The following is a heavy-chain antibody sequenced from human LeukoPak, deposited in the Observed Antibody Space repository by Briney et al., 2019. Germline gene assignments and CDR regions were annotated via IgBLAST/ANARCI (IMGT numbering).Heavy chain of an antibody. CDR3: ARGYSSSSDFDY. V-gene: IGHV4-38-2*02. CDR2: IYHSGST. J-gene: IGHJ4*02. CDR1: GYSISSGYY. D-gene: IGHD6-6*01. Sequence: SETLSLTCTVSGYSISSGYYWGWIRQPPGKGLEWIGSIYHSGSTYYNPSLKSRVTISVDTSKNQFSLKLSSVTAADTAVYYCARGYSSSSDFDYWGQGTLVTVSS.